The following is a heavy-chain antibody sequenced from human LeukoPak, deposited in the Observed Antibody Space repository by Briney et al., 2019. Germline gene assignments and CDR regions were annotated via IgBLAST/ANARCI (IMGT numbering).Heavy chain of an antibody. D-gene: IGHD3-22*01. J-gene: IGHJ4*02. Sequence: SETLSITCTVSGGSISSYYWSWIRQPPGKGLEWIGYIYYSGSTNYNPSLKSRVTISVDTSKNQFSLKLSSVTAADTAVYYCARVFSGYYSYYFDYWGQGTLVTVSS. CDR3: ARVFSGYYSYYFDY. V-gene: IGHV4-59*01. CDR1: GGSISSYY. CDR2: IYYSGST.